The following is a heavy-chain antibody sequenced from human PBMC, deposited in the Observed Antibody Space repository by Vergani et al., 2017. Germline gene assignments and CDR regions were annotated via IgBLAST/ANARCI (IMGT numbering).Heavy chain of an antibody. J-gene: IGHJ6*03. D-gene: IGHD3/OR15-3a*01. CDR2: IVVGSGNT. Sequence: QMQLVQSGPEVKKPGTSVKVSCKASGFTFTSSAVQWVRQARGQRLEWIGWIVVGSGNTNYAQKFQERVTITRDMSTSTAYRALISLRSEDTAVYYCAAGFLDPLHYYYYYMDVWGKGTTVTVSS. V-gene: IGHV1-58*01. CDR1: GFTFTSSA. CDR3: AAGFLDPLHYYYYYMDV.